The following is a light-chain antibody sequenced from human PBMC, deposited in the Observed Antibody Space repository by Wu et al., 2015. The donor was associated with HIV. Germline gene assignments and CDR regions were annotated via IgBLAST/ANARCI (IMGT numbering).Light chain of an antibody. J-gene: IGKJ5*01. Sequence: EIVLTQSPATLSLSPGERATLSCRSSQSVSTYLAWYQQKPGQAPRLLIYGASNRATGIPASFSGSGSGTDFTLTISSLEPEDFAVYYCQQGSSWPLTFGQGTRLEIK. CDR2: GAS. CDR3: QQGSSWPLT. CDR1: QSVSTY. V-gene: IGKV3-11*01.